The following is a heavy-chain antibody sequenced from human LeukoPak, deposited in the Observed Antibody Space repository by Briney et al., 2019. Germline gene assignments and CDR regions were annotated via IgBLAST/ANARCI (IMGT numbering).Heavy chain of an antibody. D-gene: IGHD5-24*01. CDR3: ARATMEMATIKDY. CDR2: INAGNGNT. J-gene: IGHJ4*02. Sequence: ASVKVSCKASGYTFTSYAMHWVRQAPGQRLEWMGWINAGNGNTKYSQKFQGRVTMTTDTSTSTAYMELRSLRSDDTAVYYCARATMEMATIKDYWGQGTLVTVSS. V-gene: IGHV1-3*01. CDR1: GYTFTSYA.